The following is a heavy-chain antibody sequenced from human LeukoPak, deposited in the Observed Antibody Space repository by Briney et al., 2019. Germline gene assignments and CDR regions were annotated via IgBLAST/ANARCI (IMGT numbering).Heavy chain of an antibody. J-gene: IGHJ4*02. Sequence: ASVKVSCKASGYTFTSYGISWVRQAPGQGLEWMGWISAYNGNTNYAQKLQGRVTMTTDTSTSTAYMELRSLRSDDTAVHYCARVPFEDSSSWYGLVFYFDYWGQGTLVTVSS. CDR1: GYTFTSYG. CDR3: ARVPFEDSSSWYGLVFYFDY. CDR2: ISAYNGNT. D-gene: IGHD6-13*01. V-gene: IGHV1-18*01.